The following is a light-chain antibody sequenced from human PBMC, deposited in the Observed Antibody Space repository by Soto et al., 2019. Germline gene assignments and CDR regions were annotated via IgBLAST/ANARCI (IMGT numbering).Light chain of an antibody. CDR1: QSVSTS. CDR2: DAS. CDR3: QQRKNWPLT. Sequence: EIVMTQSPATLSVSPVERATLSCRASQSVSTSLVWYQHKPGQAPRLLIYDASNSATGVPARFSGRGSGTDFTLTISSLEPEDFAVYYCQQRKNWPLTFGGGTKGEIK. J-gene: IGKJ4*01. V-gene: IGKV3-11*01.